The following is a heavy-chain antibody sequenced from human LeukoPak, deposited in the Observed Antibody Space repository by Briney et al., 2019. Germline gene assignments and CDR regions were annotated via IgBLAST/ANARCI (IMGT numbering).Heavy chain of an antibody. CDR3: AKSGADSSSWYPNYFDN. CDR1: GFTFDDYA. D-gene: IGHD6-13*01. V-gene: IGHV3-9*01. Sequence: GGSLRLSCAASGFTFDDYAIHWVRQAPGKGLEWVSGISWNSGSMGYADSVKGRFIISRSNAKNSLYLQMNSLRVEDTALYYCAKSGADSSSWYPNYFDNWGQGTLVTVSS. CDR2: ISWNSGSM. J-gene: IGHJ4*02.